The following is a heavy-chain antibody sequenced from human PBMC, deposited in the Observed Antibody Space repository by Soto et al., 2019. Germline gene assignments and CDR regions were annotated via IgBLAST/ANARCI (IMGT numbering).Heavy chain of an antibody. CDR2: IYPGVSDT. CDR3: ARIPSTGPYYFDY. J-gene: IGHJ4*02. D-gene: IGHD1-1*01. V-gene: IGHV5-51*01. Sequence: PGESLKISCKASGYSFTSYWIGWVRQMPGKGLEWMGIIYPGVSDTRYSPSFQGQVTISADKSISTASLQWSSLKASDTAMYYCARIPSTGPYYFDYWGQGTLVTVSS. CDR1: GYSFTSYW.